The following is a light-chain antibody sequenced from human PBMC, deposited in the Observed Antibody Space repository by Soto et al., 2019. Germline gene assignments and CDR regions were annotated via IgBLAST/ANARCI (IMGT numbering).Light chain of an antibody. CDR3: QQYGTSPSWT. J-gene: IGKJ1*01. V-gene: IGKV3-20*01. Sequence: EIVLTQSPGTLSLSPGERATLSCRASQSVSGSYLAWYQQKPGQAPRLLIYGASSRVTGIPDRFSGSGSGTDFTLTISRLEPEDFAVYYCQQYGTSPSWTFGQGTKVESK. CDR1: QSVSGSY. CDR2: GAS.